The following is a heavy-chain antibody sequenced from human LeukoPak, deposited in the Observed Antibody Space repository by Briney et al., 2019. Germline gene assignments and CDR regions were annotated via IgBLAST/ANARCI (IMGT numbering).Heavy chain of an antibody. D-gene: IGHD3-3*01. Sequence: GGSLRLSCAASGFTFSSYSMTWVRQAPGKGLEWVSSISSSSSYIYYADSVKGRFTISRDNAKNSLYLQMNSLRAEDMAVYYCAREGSESSYYYLDYWGQGTLVTVSS. CDR1: GFTFSSYS. V-gene: IGHV3-21*01. J-gene: IGHJ4*02. CDR2: ISSSSSYI. CDR3: AREGSESSYYYLDY.